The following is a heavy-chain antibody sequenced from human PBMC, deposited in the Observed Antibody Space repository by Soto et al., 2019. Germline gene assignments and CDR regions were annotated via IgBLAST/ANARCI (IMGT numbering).Heavy chain of an antibody. Sequence: ASVKVSCKASGYTFTSYYMHWVRQAPGQGLEWMGIINPSGGSTSYAQKFQGRVTMTRDTSTSTVYMELSSLRADDTAVYFCAKGHDFWSGYSYYYGMYVWGQGTTVTVSS. D-gene: IGHD3-3*01. CDR1: GYTFTSYY. J-gene: IGHJ6*02. CDR2: INPSGGST. CDR3: AKGHDFWSGYSYYYGMYV. V-gene: IGHV1-46*01.